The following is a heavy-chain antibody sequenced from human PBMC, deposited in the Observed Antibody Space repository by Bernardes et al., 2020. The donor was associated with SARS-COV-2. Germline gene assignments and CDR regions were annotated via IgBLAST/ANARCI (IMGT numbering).Heavy chain of an antibody. Sequence: GGSLRLSCAASVFTFSTYSMNWVRQAPGKGLEWVAYISSSGNTIYYADSVKGRFTISRDNAKDSLSLQMNSLRAEDTAVYYCRGVYYFYGMEVWGPGTTVTVS. CDR3: RGVYYFYGMEV. V-gene: IGHV3-48*01. CDR1: VFTFSTYS. J-gene: IGHJ6*02. CDR2: ISSSGNTI.